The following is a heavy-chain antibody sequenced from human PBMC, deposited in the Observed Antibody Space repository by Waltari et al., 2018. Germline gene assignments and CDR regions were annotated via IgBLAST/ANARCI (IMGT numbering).Heavy chain of an antibody. V-gene: IGHV3-23*04. CDR2: ISGSDGRT. D-gene: IGHD5-12*01. CDR3: AKDLGGFSGSHWYFDL. CDR1: GFTFRCYV. J-gene: IGHJ2*01. Sequence: EVQLVESGGGLVQPGGSLRLSCAASGFTFRCYVLSRVRQAPGRGLEWVSSISGSDGRTNYADSAKGRFTISRDNVKNTLFLQMNSLRADDAAVYYCAKDLGGFSGSHWYFDLWGRGTLVTVSS.